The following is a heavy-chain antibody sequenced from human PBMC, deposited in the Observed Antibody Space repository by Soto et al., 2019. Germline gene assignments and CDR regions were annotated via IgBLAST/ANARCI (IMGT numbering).Heavy chain of an antibody. J-gene: IGHJ4*02. D-gene: IGHD3-10*01. CDR1: GGYISSGGYY. CDR2: IYYSGST. Sequence: TLSLTCPVSGGYISSGGYYWRWLRQHPGKGLEWIGYIYYSGSTYYNPSLKSRVTISVDTSKNQFSLKLSSVTAADTAVYYCARDLQYYYGSGSADWGQGTLVTVSS. CDR3: ARDLQYYYGSGSAD. V-gene: IGHV4-31*03.